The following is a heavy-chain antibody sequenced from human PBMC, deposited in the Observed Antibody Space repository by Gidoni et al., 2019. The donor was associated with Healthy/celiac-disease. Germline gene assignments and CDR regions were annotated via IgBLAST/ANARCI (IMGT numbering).Heavy chain of an antibody. Sequence: QVQLVQSGAEVKKPGASVKVSCTASGYTFPSYGIRWVRQAPGQGLEWMGWISAYNGNTNYAQKLQGRVTMTTDTSTSTAYMELRSLRSDDTAVYYCVWLRLGLLRYYFDYWGQGTLVTVSS. D-gene: IGHD5-12*01. CDR1: GYTFPSYG. CDR2: ISAYNGNT. CDR3: VWLRLGLLRYYFDY. V-gene: IGHV1-18*01. J-gene: IGHJ4*02.